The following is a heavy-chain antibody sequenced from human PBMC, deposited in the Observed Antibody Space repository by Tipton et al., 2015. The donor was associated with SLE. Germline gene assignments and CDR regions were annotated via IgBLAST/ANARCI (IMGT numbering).Heavy chain of an antibody. CDR3: ARGGVGGYDYFDY. CDR1: GGSFNGHY. Sequence: TLSLTCTVYGGSFNGHYWSWIRQPPGKGLEWIGEFNHGGGTNYNPSLKSRVTISADTSKNQFSLKLSSVTAADTAVYYCARGGVGGYDYFDYWGQGTLVTVSS. D-gene: IGHD5-12*01. CDR2: FNHGGGT. V-gene: IGHV4-34*09. J-gene: IGHJ4*02.